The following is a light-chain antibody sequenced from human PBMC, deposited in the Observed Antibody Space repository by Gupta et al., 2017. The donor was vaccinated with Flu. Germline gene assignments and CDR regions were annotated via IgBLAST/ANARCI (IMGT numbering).Light chain of an antibody. CDR3: QQRSNGHHLPIT. Sequence: EIVLTQSPATLSLSPGERATLSCRASQSVSSYLAWYQQKPGQAPRRLIYDASNRATGSPDRFSGSGYGNDCTLTISNLDPEECAVYYCQQRSNGHHLPITFGRGTKVDIK. CDR2: DAS. J-gene: IGKJ4*01. CDR1: QSVSSY. V-gene: IGKV3-11*01.